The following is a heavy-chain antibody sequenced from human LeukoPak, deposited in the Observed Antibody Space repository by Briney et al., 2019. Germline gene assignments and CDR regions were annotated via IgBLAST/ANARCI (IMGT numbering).Heavy chain of an antibody. CDR3: ATYGDYEFAMDV. CDR2: IIPILNIA. D-gene: IGHD4-17*01. V-gene: IGHV1-69*04. J-gene: IGHJ6*02. CDR1: EDSFTSYA. Sequence: SVKVSCKSSEDSFTSYAISWVRQAPGQGLEWMGRIIPILNIANYAQKFQSRVTITADKSTSTAYMELSSLTSEDTAVYYCATYGDYEFAMDVWGQGTTVIVSS.